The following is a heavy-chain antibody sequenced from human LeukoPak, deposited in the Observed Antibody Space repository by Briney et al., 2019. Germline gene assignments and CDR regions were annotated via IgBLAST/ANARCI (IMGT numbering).Heavy chain of an antibody. V-gene: IGHV1-69*05. Sequence: SVKVSCKASGGTFSSYAISWVRQAPGQGLEWMGGIIPIFGTANYAQKFQGRVTITTDESTSTAYMELSSLRSEDTAVYYCARDFKGGSYPEDDAFDIRGQGTMVTVSS. D-gene: IGHD1-26*01. J-gene: IGHJ3*02. CDR2: IIPIFGTA. CDR3: ARDFKGGSYPEDDAFDI. CDR1: GGTFSSYA.